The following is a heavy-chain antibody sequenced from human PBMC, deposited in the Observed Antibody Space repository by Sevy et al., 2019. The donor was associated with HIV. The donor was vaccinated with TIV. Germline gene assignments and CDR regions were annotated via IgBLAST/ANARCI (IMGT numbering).Heavy chain of an antibody. D-gene: IGHD2-8*01. CDR2: LSFGCGEI. CDR3: AREGCTKPHDY. CDR1: GFTFSKYS. J-gene: IGHJ4*02. V-gene: IGHV3-23*01. Sequence: GGSLRLSCAASGFTFSKYSMSWVRQPPGKGLEWVSTLSFGCGEINYADSVKGRFTIPRDNSKSSVYLQMNNLRPADTAVYYCAREGCTKPHDYWGQGTLVTVSS.